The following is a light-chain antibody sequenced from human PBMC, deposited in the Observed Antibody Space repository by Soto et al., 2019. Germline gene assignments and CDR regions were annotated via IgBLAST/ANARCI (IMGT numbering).Light chain of an antibody. CDR1: SGDIGAYNY. J-gene: IGLJ3*02. Sequence: QAVVTQSPSASASPGQSVTISCTGSSGDIGAYNYVSWYQQHPGKAPKLIIYEVNKRPSGVPDRFSGSKSGITASLTVSGLQADDEADYFCGAHAGSNTLVFGGGTKLTVL. V-gene: IGLV2-8*01. CDR2: EVN. CDR3: GAHAGSNTLV.